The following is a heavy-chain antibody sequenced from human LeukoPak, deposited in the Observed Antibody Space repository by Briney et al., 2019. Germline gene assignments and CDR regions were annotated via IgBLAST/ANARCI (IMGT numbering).Heavy chain of an antibody. Sequence: LRLSCAASGFTFSSYAMSWIRQPPGKGLEWIGYIYYSGSTYYNPSLKSRVTISVDTSKNQFSLKLSSVTAADTAVYYCARRYCSSTSCYLPYWGQGTLVTVSS. CDR2: IYYSGST. V-gene: IGHV4-30-4*08. J-gene: IGHJ4*02. D-gene: IGHD2-2*01. CDR1: GFTFSSYA. CDR3: ARRYCSSTSCYLPY.